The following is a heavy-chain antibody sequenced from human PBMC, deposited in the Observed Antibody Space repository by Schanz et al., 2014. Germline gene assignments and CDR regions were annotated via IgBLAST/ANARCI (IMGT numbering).Heavy chain of an antibody. V-gene: IGHV3-48*01. D-gene: IGHD3-3*01. CDR3: AKDVDFWSGYYLDY. CDR1: EFSFSSFG. Sequence: VQLLESGGGLVQPGESLRLSCAASEFSFSSFGMNWVRQAPEKGLEWVSYISSSSGTIYYADSVKGRFTISRDNAKNSLYLQMNSLRSEDTAVYYCAKDVDFWSGYYLDYWGQGTLVTVSS. CDR2: ISSSSGTI. J-gene: IGHJ4*02.